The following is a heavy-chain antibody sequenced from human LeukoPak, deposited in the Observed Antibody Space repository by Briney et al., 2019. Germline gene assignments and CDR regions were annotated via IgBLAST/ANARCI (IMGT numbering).Heavy chain of an antibody. J-gene: IGHJ4*02. CDR2: ISYDGNDK. CDR3: AKDLSGGWSLDY. CDR1: GFTFGIYG. D-gene: IGHD6-19*01. V-gene: IGHV3-30*18. Sequence: GGSLRLSCAASGFTFGIYGMRWVRQAPGKGLEWVTVISYDGNDKYYADSVKGRFTISRDNSKNTLYLEMNSLRAEDTAVYYCAKDLSGGWSLDYWGQGTLVTVSS.